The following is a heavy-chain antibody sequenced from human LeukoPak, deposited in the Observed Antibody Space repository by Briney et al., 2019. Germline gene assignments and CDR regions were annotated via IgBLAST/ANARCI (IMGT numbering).Heavy chain of an antibody. CDR1: GGSVSSGSYY. D-gene: IGHD5-18*01. V-gene: IGHV4-61*01. CDR2: IYYSGST. J-gene: IGHJ3*02. Sequence: PSETLSLTCTVSGGSVSSGSYYWSWIRQPPGKGLEWIGYIYYSGSTNYNPSLKSRDTISVDTSKNQFSLKLSSVTAADTAVYYCARDREYSYGDAFDIWGQGTMVTVSS. CDR3: ARDREYSYGDAFDI.